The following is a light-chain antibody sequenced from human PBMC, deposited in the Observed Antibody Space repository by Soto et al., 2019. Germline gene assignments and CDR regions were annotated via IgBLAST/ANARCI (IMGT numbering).Light chain of an antibody. Sequence: QSALTQPGSVSGSPGQSITISCTGTSSDVGGYNYVSWYQQHPGKAPKLMIYDVSNRPSGVSNRFSGSKSGNTASLTISGLQAEDGADYYCSSYTSSSIYVFGTGTKVTVL. V-gene: IGLV2-14*01. CDR2: DVS. J-gene: IGLJ1*01. CDR1: SSDVGGYNY. CDR3: SSYTSSSIYV.